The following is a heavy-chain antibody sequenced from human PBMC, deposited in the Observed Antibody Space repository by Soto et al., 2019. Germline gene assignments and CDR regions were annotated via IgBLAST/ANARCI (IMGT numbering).Heavy chain of an antibody. V-gene: IGHV1-69*13. CDR1: GGTFSSYA. CDR2: IIPIFGTA. J-gene: IGHJ5*02. Sequence: ASVKVSCKASGGTFSSYAISWVRQAPGQGLEWMGGIIPIFGTANYAQKFQGRVTITADESTSTAYMELSSLRSEDTAVYYCARDERDGYNGNWFDPWGQGTLVTVSS. D-gene: IGHD5-12*01. CDR3: ARDERDGYNGNWFDP.